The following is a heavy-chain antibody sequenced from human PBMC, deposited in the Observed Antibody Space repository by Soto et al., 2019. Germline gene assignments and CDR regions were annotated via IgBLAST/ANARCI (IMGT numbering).Heavy chain of an antibody. Sequence: SETLSLTCTVSGGSISSSSYYWGWIRQPPGKGLEWIGSIYYSGSTYYNPSLKSRVPISVDTSKNQFSLKLSSVTAADTAVYYCARHRSGFDGQVLRYFDWSVYYYYMDVWGKGTTVTVSS. CDR3: ARHRSGFDGQVLRYFDWSVYYYYMDV. D-gene: IGHD3-9*01. CDR2: IYYSGST. V-gene: IGHV4-39*01. CDR1: GGSISSSSYY. J-gene: IGHJ6*03.